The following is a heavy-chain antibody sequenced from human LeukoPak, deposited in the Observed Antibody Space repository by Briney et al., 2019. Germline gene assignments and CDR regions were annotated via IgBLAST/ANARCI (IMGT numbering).Heavy chain of an antibody. D-gene: IGHD2-2*01. CDR1: GGSFSGYY. CDR2: INHSGST. CDR3: ARGRTGYQLLPTKKDYSYYYMDV. V-gene: IGHV4-34*01. Sequence: SETLSLTCAVYGGSFSGYYWSWIRQPPGKGLEWIGEINHSGSTNYNPSLKSRVTISVDTSKNQFSLKLSSVTAADTAVYYCARGRTGYQLLPTKKDYSYYYMDVWDKGTTVTVSS. J-gene: IGHJ6*03.